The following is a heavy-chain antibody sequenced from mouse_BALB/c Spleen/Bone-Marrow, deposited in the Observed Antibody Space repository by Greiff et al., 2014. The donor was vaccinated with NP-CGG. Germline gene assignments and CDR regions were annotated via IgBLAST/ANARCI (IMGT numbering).Heavy chain of an antibody. CDR1: GFSLTGYD. CDR2: IWGDGST. V-gene: IGHV2-6-7*01. J-gene: IGHJ4*01. CDR3: ARDRGYDGDAMDY. D-gene: IGHD2-2*01. Sequence: QVQLKESGPGLVAPSQSLSITCTVSGFSLTGYDVNWVRQPPGKGLEWLGMIWGDGSTDYNSALKSRLSINKDNSKSQVFLKMNSLQTDDTARYYCARDRGYDGDAMDYWGQGTSVTVSS.